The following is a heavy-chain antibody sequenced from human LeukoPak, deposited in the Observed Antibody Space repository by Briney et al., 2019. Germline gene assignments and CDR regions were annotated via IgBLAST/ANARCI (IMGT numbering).Heavy chain of an antibody. D-gene: IGHD6-13*01. CDR2: IIPIFGTA. CDR3: AREGQVPTAAAGHFYYYYYYMDV. V-gene: IGHV1-69*06. Sequence: GASVKVSCKASGGTFSSYAISWVRQAPGQGLEWMGGIIPIFGTANYAQKFQGRVTITADKSTSTAYMELSSLRSEDTAVYYCAREGQVPTAAAGHFYYYYYYMDVWGKGTTVTVSS. J-gene: IGHJ6*03. CDR1: GGTFSSYA.